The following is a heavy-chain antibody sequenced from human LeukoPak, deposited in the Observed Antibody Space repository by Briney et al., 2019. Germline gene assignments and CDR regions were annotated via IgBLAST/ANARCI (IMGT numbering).Heavy chain of an antibody. Sequence: GGSGRLSCAASGFTFSSYDMHWVRQAPGKGLEWVANIKQDGSEKYYVDSVKGRFTISRDNAKNSLYLQMSSLRAEDTAVYYCARRRTPHYYYMDVWGKGTTVTVSS. CDR1: GFTFSSYD. J-gene: IGHJ6*03. CDR3: ARRRTPHYYYMDV. V-gene: IGHV3-7*01. CDR2: IKQDGSEK.